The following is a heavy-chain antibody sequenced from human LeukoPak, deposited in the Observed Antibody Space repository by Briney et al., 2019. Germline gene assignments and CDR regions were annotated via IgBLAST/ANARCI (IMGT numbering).Heavy chain of an antibody. D-gene: IGHD6-19*01. J-gene: IGHJ4*02. CDR3: ARDTPDQWLVPDGDY. Sequence: ASVKVSCKASGYTFTSYGISWVRQAPGQGLEWMGWISAYNGNTNYAQKLRGRVTMTTDTSTSTAYMELRSLRSDDTAVYYCARDTPDQWLVPDGDYWGQGTLVTVSS. V-gene: IGHV1-18*01. CDR2: ISAYNGNT. CDR1: GYTFTSYG.